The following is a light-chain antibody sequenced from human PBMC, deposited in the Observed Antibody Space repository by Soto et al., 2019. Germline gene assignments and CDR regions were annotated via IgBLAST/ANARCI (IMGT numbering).Light chain of an antibody. CDR1: SSNIGNNY. Sequence: QSVLTQPPSVSAAPGQKVTISCSGSSSNIGNNYASRYQHLPGTAPKLLIYHNNKRPSGIPDRFSDSKSGTSATLVITGLQTGDEADYYCGTWDSSLNAVVFGGGTKVTVL. CDR2: HNN. CDR3: GTWDSSLNAVV. J-gene: IGLJ2*01. V-gene: IGLV1-51*01.